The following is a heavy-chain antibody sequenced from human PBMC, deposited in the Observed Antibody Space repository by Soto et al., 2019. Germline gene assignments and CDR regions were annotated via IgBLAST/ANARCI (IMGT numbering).Heavy chain of an antibody. CDR1: GFFFTNFA. D-gene: IGHD2-15*01. V-gene: IGHV3-23*01. CDR2: IGASGDIT. J-gene: IGHJ4*02. Sequence: EVQLLESGGGLVQPGGSLRLSCAASGFFFTNFAMSWVRQAPGKGLEWVAGIGASGDITWYADSVKGRLSISRDNSKNTLYLQLNSLRFEDTAVYYCAKDDFTDRGNDYFDYWGPGTLVTVSS. CDR3: AKDDFTDRGNDYFDY.